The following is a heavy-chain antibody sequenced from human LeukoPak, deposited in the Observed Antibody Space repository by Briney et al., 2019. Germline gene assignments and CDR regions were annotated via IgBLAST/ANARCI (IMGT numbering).Heavy chain of an antibody. V-gene: IGHV3-23*01. CDR3: ACLPATIPFDY. J-gene: IGHJ4*02. CDR1: GFTFSTYA. D-gene: IGHD2-2*02. CDR2: ISPNVGST. Sequence: PGGSLRLSCAASGFTFSTYAMSWVRQAPGEGLEWVSTISPNVGSTYYADSVKGRFTISRDNSKNTLYLQMDSLRAEDTAVYYCACLPATIPFDYWGQGTLVTVSS.